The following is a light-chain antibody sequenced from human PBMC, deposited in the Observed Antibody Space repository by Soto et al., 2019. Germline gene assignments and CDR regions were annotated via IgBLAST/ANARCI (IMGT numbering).Light chain of an antibody. CDR2: DVT. Sequence: QSVLTQPRSVSGSPGQSVTISCTGTSGDVGGYDYVSWFQQHPGKAPKLMISDVTKRPSGVPDRFSGSKSGNTASLTISGLQAEDEADYYCCSFAGSYTYVFGAGTKLTVL. V-gene: IGLV2-11*01. J-gene: IGLJ1*01. CDR3: CSFAGSYTYV. CDR1: SGDVGGYDY.